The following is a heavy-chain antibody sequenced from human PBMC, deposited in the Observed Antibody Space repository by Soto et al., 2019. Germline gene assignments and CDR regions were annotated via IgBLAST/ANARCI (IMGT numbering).Heavy chain of an antibody. V-gene: IGHV3-53*01. CDR2: IYTDGTT. J-gene: IGHJ5*02. D-gene: IGHD6-6*01. Sequence: GGSLRLSCAASGFAVSANYVSWVRQAPGKGLEWVSLIYTDGTTYYADSVKGRFTFSRDNSKNSLYLQMNSLRAEDTAVYYCTRVSSTLPDNFFDPWGPGNLVTVSS. CDR1: GFAVSANY. CDR3: TRVSSTLPDNFFDP.